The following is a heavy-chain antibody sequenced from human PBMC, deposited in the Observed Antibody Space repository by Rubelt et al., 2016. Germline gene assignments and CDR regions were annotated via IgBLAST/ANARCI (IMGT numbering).Heavy chain of an antibody. J-gene: IGHJ3*02. CDR2: IYWDDDK. Sequence: QITLKESGLTLVKPTQTLTLTCTFSGFSLSSTGVGVGWIRQPPGKALEWLALIYWDDDKRYSLSLNNRLTIIKDTSKNQVVLSVTNIDPVDTGTYYCAHGTTTRLAFDIWGQGTMVTVAS. CDR3: AHGTTTRLAFDI. CDR1: GFSLSSTGVG. D-gene: IGHD1-1*01. V-gene: IGHV2-5*02.